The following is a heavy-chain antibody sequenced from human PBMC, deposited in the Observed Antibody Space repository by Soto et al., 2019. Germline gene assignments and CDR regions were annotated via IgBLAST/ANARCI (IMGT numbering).Heavy chain of an antibody. D-gene: IGHD3-10*01. CDR1: GFTFSSYA. J-gene: IGHJ6*02. V-gene: IGHV3-30-3*01. CDR3: ARDIHSGVDGSGSYYYYYGMDV. CDR2: ISYDGSNK. Sequence: GGSLRLSCAASGFTFSSYAMHWVRQAPGKGLEWVAVISYDGSNKYYADSVKGRFTISRDNSKNTLYLQMNSLRAEDTAVYYCARDIHSGVDGSGSYYYYYGMDVWGQGTTVTVSS.